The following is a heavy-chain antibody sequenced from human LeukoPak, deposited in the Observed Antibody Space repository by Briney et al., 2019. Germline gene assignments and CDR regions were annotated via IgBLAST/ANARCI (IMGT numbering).Heavy chain of an antibody. CDR2: ISAYNGNT. D-gene: IGHD5-18*01. CDR3: ARSATHRLTWTDRSQWLPLDY. CDR1: GYTFTSYG. V-gene: IGHV1-18*01. Sequence: GASVKVSCKASGYTFTSYGISWVRQAPGQGLEWMGWISAYNGNTNYAQKLQGRVTMTTDTSTSTAYMELRSLRSDDTAVYYCARSATHRLTWTDRSQWLPLDYWGQGTLVTVSS. J-gene: IGHJ4*02.